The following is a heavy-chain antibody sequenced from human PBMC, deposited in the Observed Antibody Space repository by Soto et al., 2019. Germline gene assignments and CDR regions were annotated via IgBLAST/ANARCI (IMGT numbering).Heavy chain of an antibody. CDR1: GGTFSRCG. D-gene: IGHD4-4*01. CDR2: IVPSVDTT. Sequence: SVKVSCKASGGTFSRCGFHWVGQAAGQGVEWMGMIVPSVDTTNYAQKFQARVTISADQFTSTVYMELRSLRSEDTAVYYCARVVMTTVPASYYYGMDVWGQGTTVTVSS. V-gene: IGHV1-69*11. J-gene: IGHJ6*02. CDR3: ARVVMTTVPASYYYGMDV.